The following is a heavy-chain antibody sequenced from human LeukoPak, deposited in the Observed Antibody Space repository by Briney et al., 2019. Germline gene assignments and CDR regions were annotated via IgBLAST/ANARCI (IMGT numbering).Heavy chain of an antibody. CDR3: ATDTAMVIRGRRRGEFDY. Sequence: GASVKVSCKASGGTFSSYAISWVRQAPGQGLEWMGGIIPIFGTANYAQKFQGRVTITADESTSTAYMELSSLRSEDTAVYYCATDTAMVIRGRRRGEFDYWGQGTLVTVSS. CDR2: IIPIFGTA. V-gene: IGHV1-69*13. CDR1: GGTFSSYA. J-gene: IGHJ4*02. D-gene: IGHD5-18*01.